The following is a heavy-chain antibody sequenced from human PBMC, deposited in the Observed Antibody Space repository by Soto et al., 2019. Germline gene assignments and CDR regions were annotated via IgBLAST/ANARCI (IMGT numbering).Heavy chain of an antibody. J-gene: IGHJ6*03. D-gene: IGHD6-13*01. CDR2: IKQDGSEK. CDR3: ARDSSLKAAAGSDYYYMDV. CDR1: GFTFSSYW. V-gene: IGHV3-7*01. Sequence: GGSLRLSCAASGFTFSSYWMSWVRQAPGKGLEWVANIKQDGSEKYYVDSVKGRFTISRDNAKNSLYLQMNSLRAEDTAVYYCARDSSLKAAAGSDYYYMDVWGKGTTVTVSS.